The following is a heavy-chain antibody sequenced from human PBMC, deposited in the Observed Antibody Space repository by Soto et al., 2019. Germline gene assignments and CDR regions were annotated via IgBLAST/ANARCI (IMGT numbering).Heavy chain of an antibody. J-gene: IGHJ6*02. D-gene: IGHD6-19*01. CDR1: GFTFSSYW. CDR3: AKDTSTSGWYRKDV. CDR2: IKGDETGT. Sequence: PGGSLRLSCAASGFTFSSYWMHWVHQAPGKGLVWVSRIKGDETGTDYADSVKGRFTISRDNGKNTVYLQMNSLRAEDTALYFCAKDTSTSGWYRKDVWGQGTTVTVSS. V-gene: IGHV3-74*01.